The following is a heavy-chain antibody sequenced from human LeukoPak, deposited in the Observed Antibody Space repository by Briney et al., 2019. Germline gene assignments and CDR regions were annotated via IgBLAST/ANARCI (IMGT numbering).Heavy chain of an antibody. V-gene: IGHV3-23*01. J-gene: IGHJ4*02. CDR2: ISGSGGST. CDR3: AKELHTHPQFDY. CDR1: GFTFSSYA. Sequence: GGSLRLPCAASGFTFSSYAMSWVRQAPGKGMEWVSAISGSGGSTYYADSVKGRFTISRDNSRNTLYLQMNSLRAEDTAVYYCAKELHTHPQFDYWGQGTLVTVSS. D-gene: IGHD5-24*01.